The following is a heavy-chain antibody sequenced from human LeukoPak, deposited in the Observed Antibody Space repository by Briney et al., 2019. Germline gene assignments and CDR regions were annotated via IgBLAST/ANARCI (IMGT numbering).Heavy chain of an antibody. D-gene: IGHD3-22*01. CDR1: GYRFTSYW. V-gene: IGHV5-51*01. CDR2: IYPGDSDT. J-gene: IGHJ4*02. Sequence: GGPLKISCKGSGYRFTSYWIGWVRQMPGKGLGWMGIIYPGDSDTRYSPSFQGQVTISADKSISTAYLQWSSLKASDTAMYYCARLSNSRPHDQTYYYDSSGHGYFDYWGQGTLVIVSS. CDR3: ARLSNSRPHDQTYYYDSSGHGYFDY.